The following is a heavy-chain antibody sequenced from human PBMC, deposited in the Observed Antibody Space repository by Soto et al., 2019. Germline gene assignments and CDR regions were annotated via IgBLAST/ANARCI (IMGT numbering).Heavy chain of an antibody. CDR2: LWYDGSNK. J-gene: IGHJ6*03. CDR3: ARDPDYYYYMDV. V-gene: IGHV3-33*01. CDR1: GFTFSSYG. Sequence: ESGGGVVQPGRSLRLSCAASGFTFSSYGMHWVRQAPGKGLEWVAGLWYDGSNKYYADSVKGRFTISRDNSKNTLYLQMNSLRAEDTAVYYCARDPDYYYYMDVWGKGTTVTVSS.